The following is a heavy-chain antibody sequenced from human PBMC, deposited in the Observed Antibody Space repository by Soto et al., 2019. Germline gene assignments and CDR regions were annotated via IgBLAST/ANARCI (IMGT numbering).Heavy chain of an antibody. J-gene: IGHJ6*02. V-gene: IGHV3-30*18. D-gene: IGHD1-7*01. CDR3: AKEGLELRAYYYYGMDV. CDR1: GFTFSSYG. CDR2: ISYDGSNK. Sequence: QVQLVESGGGVVQPGRSLRLSCAASGFTFSSYGMHWVRQAPGKGLEWVAVISYDGSNKYYADSVKGRFTISRDNSKNXXYLQMNSLRAEDTAVYYCAKEGLELRAYYYYGMDVWGQGTTVTVSS.